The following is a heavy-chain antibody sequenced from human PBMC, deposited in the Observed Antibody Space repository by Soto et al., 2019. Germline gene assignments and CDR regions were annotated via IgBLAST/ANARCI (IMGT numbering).Heavy chain of an antibody. V-gene: IGHV4-31*03. CDR1: GGSISSGAYY. J-gene: IGHJ6*02. Sequence: SETLSLTCTVSGGSISSGAYYWSWIRQHPGKGLEWIGYIYYSGSTYYNPSLKSRVTISIDTSKNQFSLKLSSVTAADTAVYYCAGDRWFGELSSAGSYYYGLDVWGQGTTVTVSS. CDR3: AGDRWFGELSSAGSYYYGLDV. CDR2: IYYSGST. D-gene: IGHD3-10*01.